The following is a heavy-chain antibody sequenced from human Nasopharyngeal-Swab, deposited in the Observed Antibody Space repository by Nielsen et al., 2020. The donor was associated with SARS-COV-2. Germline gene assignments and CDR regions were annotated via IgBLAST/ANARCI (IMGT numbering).Heavy chain of an antibody. J-gene: IGHJ5*02. CDR3: ARDRYSTTNWYDP. V-gene: IGHV3-74*01. D-gene: IGHD1-26*01. CDR1: GFIFSQYG. Sequence: GGSLRLSCAASGFIFSQYGMHWVRQAPGKGLEWVSRISSDGSTTSYADSVRGRFTISRDNAKNTLYLQMNSLRAEDTAVYYCARDRYSTTNWYDPWGQGTLVTVSS. CDR2: ISSDGSTT.